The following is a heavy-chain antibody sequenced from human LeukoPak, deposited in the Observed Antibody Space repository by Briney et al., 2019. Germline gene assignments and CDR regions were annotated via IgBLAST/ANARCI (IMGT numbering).Heavy chain of an antibody. D-gene: IGHD7-27*01. V-gene: IGHV1-2*02. Sequence: ASVTVSCKASGFSLTGHFMHWLRQAPGQGLEWMGWINGNSGDTNYAQKFQDRVLMTRDTSINTVYMELSRLRTDDTATYYCARDFSWGPDCWGQGILVTVSS. CDR1: GFSLTGHF. CDR2: INGNSGDT. CDR3: ARDFSWGPDC. J-gene: IGHJ4*02.